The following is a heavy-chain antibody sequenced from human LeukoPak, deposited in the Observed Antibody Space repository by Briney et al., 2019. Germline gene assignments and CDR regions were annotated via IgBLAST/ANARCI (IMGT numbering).Heavy chain of an antibody. CDR1: GGSISSYY. J-gene: IGHJ4*02. CDR2: IYYSGST. V-gene: IGHV4-59*12. CDR3: ARELELRY. D-gene: IGHD1-7*01. Sequence: PSETLSLTCTVSGGSISSYYWSWIRQPPGKGLEWIGYIYYSGSTNYNPSLKRRVTISVDRSKNQFSLKLSSVTAADTAVYYCARELELRYWGQGTLVTVSS.